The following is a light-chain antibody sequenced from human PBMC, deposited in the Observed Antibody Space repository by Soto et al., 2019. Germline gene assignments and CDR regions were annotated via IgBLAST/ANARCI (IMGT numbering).Light chain of an antibody. V-gene: IGLV2-11*01. Sequence: QSARTQPRSVSGSPGQSVTDSCTGTSSDVGAYNYVSWYQQHPGKVPKLMIYDVSRRPSGVPDRFSGSKSGNTASLTISGLQADDEADYYCCSYAGSYTLVFGGETKLTVL. J-gene: IGLJ3*02. CDR2: DVS. CDR1: SSDVGAYNY. CDR3: CSYAGSYTLV.